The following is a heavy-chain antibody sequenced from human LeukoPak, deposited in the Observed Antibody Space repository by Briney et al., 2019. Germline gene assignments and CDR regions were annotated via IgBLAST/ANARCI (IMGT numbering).Heavy chain of an antibody. Sequence: PSETLSLTCAVYGGSFSGYYWSWIRQPPGKGLEWIGEINHSGSTNYNPSLESRVTISVDTSKNQFSLKLSSVTAADTAVYYCATGITMVRGDAFDIWGQGTMVTVSS. CDR1: GGSFSGYY. CDR2: INHSGST. J-gene: IGHJ3*02. V-gene: IGHV4-34*01. D-gene: IGHD3-10*01. CDR3: ATGITMVRGDAFDI.